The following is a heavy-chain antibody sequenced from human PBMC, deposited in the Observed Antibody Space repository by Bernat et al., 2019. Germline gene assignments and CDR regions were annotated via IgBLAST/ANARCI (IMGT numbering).Heavy chain of an antibody. V-gene: IGHV3-30*18. J-gene: IGHJ6*02. Sequence: QVQLVESGGGVVQPGRSLRLSCAASGFTFSSYGMHWVRQAPGKGLEWVAVISYDGSNKYYADSVKGRFTISRDNSKNRLYLQMNSLRAEDTAVYYCAKSYSGDYQHQYYGMDVWGQGTTVTVSS. CDR1: GFTFSSYG. CDR3: AKSYSGDYQHQYYGMDV. CDR2: ISYDGSNK. D-gene: IGHD4-17*01.